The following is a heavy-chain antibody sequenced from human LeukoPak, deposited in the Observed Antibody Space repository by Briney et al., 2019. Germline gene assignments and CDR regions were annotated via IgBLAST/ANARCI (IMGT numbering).Heavy chain of an antibody. CDR3: AREGGYSSSFYYYMDV. CDR2: IYTSGST. D-gene: IGHD6-6*01. Sequence: SQTLSLTCTVSGGSISSGSYYWSWIRQPAGKGLEWIGRIYTSGSTNYNPSLKSRVTISVDTSKNQFSLKLSSVTAADTAVYYCAREGGYSSSFYYYMDVWGKGTTVTVSS. J-gene: IGHJ6*03. CDR1: GGSISSGSYY. V-gene: IGHV4-61*02.